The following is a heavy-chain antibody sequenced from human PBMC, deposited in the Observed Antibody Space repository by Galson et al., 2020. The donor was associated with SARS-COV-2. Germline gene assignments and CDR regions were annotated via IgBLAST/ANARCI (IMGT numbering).Heavy chain of an antibody. Sequence: TGGSLRLSCAASGFTFDDYAMHWVRQAPGKGLEWVSLISGDGGSTYYADSVKGRFTISRDNSKNSLYLQMNSLRTEDTALYYCAKDILMASSTSPHDAFDIWGQGTMVTVSS. CDR2: ISGDGGST. CDR1: GFTFDDYA. J-gene: IGHJ3*02. D-gene: IGHD2-2*01. V-gene: IGHV3-43*02. CDR3: AKDILMASSTSPHDAFDI.